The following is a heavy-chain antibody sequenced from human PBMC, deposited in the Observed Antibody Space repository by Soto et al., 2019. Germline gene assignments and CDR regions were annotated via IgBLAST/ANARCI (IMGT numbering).Heavy chain of an antibody. V-gene: IGHV4-31*03. CDR3: ERENVDTIATRGYYAMDV. CDR1: GGFVSSGGYY. Sequence: QVQLQESGPGVVKPSQTLSLTCTVSGGFVSSGGYYWSWVRQHPGKGLEWIGYSSHSGSTYYNPSLKSRLTISVDTSKNQFSLKLTSVTAADTAVYFCERENVDTIATRGYYAMDVWGQGTTVTVSS. J-gene: IGHJ6*02. D-gene: IGHD5-12*01. CDR2: SSHSGST.